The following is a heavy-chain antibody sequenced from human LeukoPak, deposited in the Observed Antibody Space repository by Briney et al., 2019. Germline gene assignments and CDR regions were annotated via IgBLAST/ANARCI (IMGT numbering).Heavy chain of an antibody. V-gene: IGHV4-30-2*01. CDR2: IYHSGST. CDR3: ARYFDWLLDY. D-gene: IGHD3-9*01. Sequence: PSETLSLTCAVSGGSISSGGYSWSWIRQPPGKGLEWIGYIYHSGSTYCNPSLKSRVTISVDRSKNQFSLKLSSVTAADTAVYYCARYFDWLLDYWGQGTLVTVSS. J-gene: IGHJ4*02. CDR1: GGSISSGGYS.